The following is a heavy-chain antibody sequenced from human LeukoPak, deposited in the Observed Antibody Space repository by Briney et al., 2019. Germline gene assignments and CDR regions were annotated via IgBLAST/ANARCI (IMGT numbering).Heavy chain of an antibody. V-gene: IGHV4-39*01. CDR3: ARHPGSDPNWFDP. D-gene: IGHD3-10*01. CDR2: IYYGGST. Sequence: SETLSLTCTVSGGSNSSGNYYWAWIRQPPGKGLEWIGNIYYGGSTYYSSSLKSRVTISVDMSKNQFSLKLTSVTAADTAVYYCARHPGSDPNWFDPWGQGTLVTVSS. CDR1: GGSNSSGNYY. J-gene: IGHJ5*02.